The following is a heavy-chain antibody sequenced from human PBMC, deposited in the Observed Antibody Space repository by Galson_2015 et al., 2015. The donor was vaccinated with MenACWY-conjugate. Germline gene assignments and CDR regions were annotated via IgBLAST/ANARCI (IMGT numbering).Heavy chain of an antibody. J-gene: IGHJ6*02. CDR3: ARHLAMIPGDYYYGMDV. CDR1: GYSFTSYW. V-gene: IGHV5-10-1*01. D-gene: IGHD3-16*01. Sequence: QSGAEVKKPGESLRISCKGSGYSFTSYWISWVRQMPGKGLEWMGRIDPSDSYTNYSPSFQGHVTISADKSISTAYLQWSSLKASDTAMYYCARHLAMIPGDYYYGMDVWGQGTTVTVSS. CDR2: IDPSDSYT.